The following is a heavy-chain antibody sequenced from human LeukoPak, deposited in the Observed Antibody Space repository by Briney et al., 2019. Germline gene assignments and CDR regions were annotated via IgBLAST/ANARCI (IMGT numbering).Heavy chain of an antibody. CDR1: GFTFDGYA. V-gene: IGHV3-9*01. CDR2: ISWNRGSI. Sequence: PGRSLRLSCAAPGFTFDGYAMHWVRQAPGKGLEWVSGISWNRGSIGYADSVKGRFTNSRDNAKNSLYLQMNSLRAEDPALYYCAKDMNYCSGGSCYGPYDAFDIWGQGTMVTVSS. CDR3: AKDMNYCSGGSCYGPYDAFDI. D-gene: IGHD2-15*01. J-gene: IGHJ3*02.